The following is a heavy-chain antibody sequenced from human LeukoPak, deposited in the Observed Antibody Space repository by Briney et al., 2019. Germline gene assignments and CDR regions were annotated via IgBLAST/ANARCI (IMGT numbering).Heavy chain of an antibody. D-gene: IGHD3-16*02. CDR3: ARGYYDYVWGSYRYTSYFDY. CDR2: INPSGGST. Sequence: GASVKVSCKASGYTFTSYYMHWVRQAPGQGLEWMGIINPSGGSTSYAQKFQGRVTMTRDTSTSTVYMELSSLRSEDTAVCYCARGYYDYVWGSYRYTSYFDYWGQGTLVTVSS. CDR1: GYTFTSYY. V-gene: IGHV1-46*01. J-gene: IGHJ4*02.